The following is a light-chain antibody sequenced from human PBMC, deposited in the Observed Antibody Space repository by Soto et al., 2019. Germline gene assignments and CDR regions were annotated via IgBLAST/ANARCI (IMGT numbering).Light chain of an antibody. Sequence: QSALTQPASVSGSPGQSITISGTGTSSDIGSYDYFSWYQQHPGKAPNLIIYEVTDRPSGVSNRFSGSKSGNTASLTISGLQAEDEVDYYCSSFTSTSTRLFGSGTKVTVL. CDR1: SSDIGSYDY. J-gene: IGLJ1*01. CDR2: EVT. CDR3: SSFTSTSTRL. V-gene: IGLV2-14*01.